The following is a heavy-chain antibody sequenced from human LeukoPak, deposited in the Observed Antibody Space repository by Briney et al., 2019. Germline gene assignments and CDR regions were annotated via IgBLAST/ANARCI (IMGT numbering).Heavy chain of an antibody. Sequence: GGSLRLSCAASGFTFSSYAMSWVRQAPGKGLEWVSAIYSAGRTYFADSVKGRFTVSRDNSKNMLYLQMNSLRAEDTAVYYCASLGYWGQGILVTVSS. CDR1: GFTFSSYA. CDR2: IYSAGRT. J-gene: IGHJ4*02. V-gene: IGHV3-66*02. CDR3: ASLGY.